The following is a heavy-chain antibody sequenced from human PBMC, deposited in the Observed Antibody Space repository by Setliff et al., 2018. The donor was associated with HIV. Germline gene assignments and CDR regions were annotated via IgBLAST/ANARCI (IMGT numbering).Heavy chain of an antibody. Sequence: ASVKVSCKASGGTFSNYAINWVRQAPGQGFEWMGIINPSGGSTSYAQKFQGRVTMTRDTSTSTVYMELSSLRSEDTAVYYCARGGRNWNYPKSNAFDIWGQGTMVTVSS. D-gene: IGHD1-7*01. CDR3: ARGGRNWNYPKSNAFDI. CDR1: GGTFSNYA. CDR2: INPSGGST. J-gene: IGHJ3*02. V-gene: IGHV1-46*01.